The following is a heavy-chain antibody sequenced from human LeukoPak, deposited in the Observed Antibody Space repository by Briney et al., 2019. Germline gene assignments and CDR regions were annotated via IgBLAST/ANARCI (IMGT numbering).Heavy chain of an antibody. J-gene: IGHJ4*02. V-gene: IGHV4-34*01. Sequence: PSETLSLTCAVDGGSFSGYYWSWIRQPPGKGLEWIGEINHSGSTNYNPSLKSRVTISVGTSKNQFSLKLSSVTAADTAVYYCARGQKYSGYDPFFDYWGQGTLVTVSS. CDR3: ARGQKYSGYDPFFDY. CDR1: GGSFSGYY. D-gene: IGHD5-12*01. CDR2: INHSGST.